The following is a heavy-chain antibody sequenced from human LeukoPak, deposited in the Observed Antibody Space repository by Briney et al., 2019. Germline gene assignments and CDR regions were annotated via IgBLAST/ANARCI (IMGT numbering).Heavy chain of an antibody. CDR1: GVDFSRAA. CDR2: INHSGST. Sequence: PGGSLRLLCVVSGVDFSRAAMYWVRQAPGKGLEWIGEINHSGSTNYNPSLKSRVTISVDTSKNQFSLKLSSVTAADTAVYYCASRIDILTGYQGSYYYYGIDVWGQGTTVTVSS. D-gene: IGHD3-9*01. J-gene: IGHJ6*01. V-gene: IGHV4-34*01. CDR3: ASRIDILTGYQGSYYYYGIDV.